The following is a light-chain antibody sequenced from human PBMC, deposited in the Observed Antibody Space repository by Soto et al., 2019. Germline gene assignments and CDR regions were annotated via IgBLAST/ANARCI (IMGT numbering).Light chain of an antibody. CDR2: DAS. CDR1: QSISSH. CDR3: QQYSSNFYT. J-gene: IGKJ2*01. Sequence: DIQMNQSPSTLSASVGDRVTITCRARQSISSHLAWYQQKPGKAPEVLIYDASTLESGVSSRFSGSGSGTIFTLTISNLQPDDFASYFCQQYSSNFYTFGQGTKVEIK. V-gene: IGKV1-5*01.